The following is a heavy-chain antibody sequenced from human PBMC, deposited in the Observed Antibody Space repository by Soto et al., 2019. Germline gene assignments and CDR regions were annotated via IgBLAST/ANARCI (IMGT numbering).Heavy chain of an antibody. CDR2: IYPADSDT. CDR1: GYSFPSQW. J-gene: IGHJ6*02. D-gene: IGHD6-13*01. CDR3: VRIPNSTTSYYDHHYGMDV. V-gene: IGHV5-51*01. Sequence: PGESLKISCKGSGYSFPSQWIGWVRQLPGKGLEWMGSIYPADSDTRYSPSFEGQVTISADKSIHTAYLQWSSLKASDTATYYCVRIPNSTTSYYDHHYGMDVWGQGTTATVSS.